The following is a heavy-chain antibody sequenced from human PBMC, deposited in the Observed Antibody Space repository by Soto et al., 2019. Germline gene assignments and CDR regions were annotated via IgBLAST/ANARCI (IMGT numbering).Heavy chain of an antibody. CDR1: GFTFSSYG. Sequence: QVQLVESGGDVVQPGRSLRLSCAASGFTFSSYGMHWVRQAPGKGLEWVAVIWYDGSNKYYADSVKGRFTISRDNSKNTLYLQMNSLRAEDTAVYYCARGPIAARREGVSYYYYYYGMDVWGQGTTVTVSS. CDR3: ARGPIAARREGVSYYYYYYGMDV. CDR2: IWYDGSNK. V-gene: IGHV3-33*01. J-gene: IGHJ6*02. D-gene: IGHD6-6*01.